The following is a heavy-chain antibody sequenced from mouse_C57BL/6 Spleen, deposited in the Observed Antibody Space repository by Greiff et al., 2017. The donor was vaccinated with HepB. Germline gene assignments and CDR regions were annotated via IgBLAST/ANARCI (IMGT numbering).Heavy chain of an antibody. Sequence: QVQLQQPGAELVKPGASVKLSCKASGYTFTSYWMHWVKQRPGRGLEWIGRIDTNSGGTKFNEKFKSKATLTVDQPSSTAYMQLSSLTAEDSAVYYCVREVTGTWFAYWGQGTLVTVSA. V-gene: IGHV1-72*01. J-gene: IGHJ3*01. D-gene: IGHD4-1*01. CDR2: IDTNSGGT. CDR1: GYTFTSYW. CDR3: VREVTGTWFAY.